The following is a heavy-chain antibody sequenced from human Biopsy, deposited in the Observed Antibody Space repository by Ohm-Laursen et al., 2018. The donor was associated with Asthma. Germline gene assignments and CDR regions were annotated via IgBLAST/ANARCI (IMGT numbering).Heavy chain of an antibody. CDR3: VRDGTDDAFDI. CDR1: GFSFSNFA. D-gene: IGHD1-1*01. J-gene: IGHJ3*02. CDR2: ISKDASTQ. Sequence: SLRLSCAAFGFSFSNFAIHWVRQAPGKGLEWVGVISKDASTQDYADSAKGRFTMARDNSKNTLGLQMNSLREEDTAVYYCVRDGTDDAFDIWGQGTVVSVSS. V-gene: IGHV3-30*01.